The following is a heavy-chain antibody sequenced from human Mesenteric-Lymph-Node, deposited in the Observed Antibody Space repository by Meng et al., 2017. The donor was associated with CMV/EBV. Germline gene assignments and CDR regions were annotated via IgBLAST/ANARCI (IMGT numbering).Heavy chain of an antibody. Sequence: SETLSLTCNAPGGSISSSSYYWGWIRQPPGKGLEWIGSIYYSGGTSYNPSLKSRVTISVDTSKNQFSLKLSSVTAADTAVYYCAGSGGGGYYYYGMAVRGQGTTVTVAS. CDR3: AGSGGGGYYYYGMAV. J-gene: IGHJ6*02. V-gene: IGHV4-39*07. CDR2: IYYSGGT. CDR1: GGSISSSSYY. D-gene: IGHD2-15*01.